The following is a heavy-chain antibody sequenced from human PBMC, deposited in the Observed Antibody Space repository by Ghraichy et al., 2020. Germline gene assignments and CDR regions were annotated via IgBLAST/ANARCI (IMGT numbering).Heavy chain of an antibody. D-gene: IGHD4-17*01. CDR2: IYYSGST. J-gene: IGHJ4*02. CDR3: ARLTTVETIDY. CDR1: GGSISSGGYY. Sequence: SETLSLTCTVSGGSISSGGYYWSWIRQHPGKGLEWIGYIYYSGSTYYNPSLKSRVTISVDTSKNQYSLKLSSVTAADTAVYYWARLTTVETIDYWGQGTLVTVSS. V-gene: IGHV4-31*03.